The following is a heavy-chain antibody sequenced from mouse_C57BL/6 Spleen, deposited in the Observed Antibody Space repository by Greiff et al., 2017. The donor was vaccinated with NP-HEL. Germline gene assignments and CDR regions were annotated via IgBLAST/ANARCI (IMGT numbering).Heavy chain of an antibody. D-gene: IGHD2-3*01. V-gene: IGHV5-9-1*02. J-gene: IGHJ4*01. CDR2: ISSGGDYI. CDR3: TRDHYDGYYGHYYARDY. Sequence: EVKLMESGEGLVKPGGSLKLSCAASGFTFSSYAMSWVRQTPEKRLEWVAYISSGGDYIYYADTVKGRFTISRDNARNTLYLQMSSLKSEDTAMYYCTRDHYDGYYGHYYARDYWGQGTSVTVSS. CDR1: GFTFSSYA.